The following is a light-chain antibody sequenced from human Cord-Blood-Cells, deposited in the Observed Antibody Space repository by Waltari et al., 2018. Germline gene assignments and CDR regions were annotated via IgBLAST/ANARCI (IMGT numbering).Light chain of an antibody. V-gene: IGLV2-14*01. CDR3: SSYTSSSTLVV. CDR1: SSDVGGYKY. CDR2: GVS. J-gene: IGLJ2*01. Sequence: QSALTPTASVAGSAGQSIAISCTGTSSDVGGYKYVFWYQQQPGKSPKLIIYGVSHRPSGVSNRFSGSKSGNTASLTISGLQAEDDADYYCSSYTSSSTLVVFGGGTKLTVL.